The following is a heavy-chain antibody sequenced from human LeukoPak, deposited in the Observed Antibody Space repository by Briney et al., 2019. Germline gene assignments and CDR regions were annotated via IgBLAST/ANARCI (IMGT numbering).Heavy chain of an antibody. J-gene: IGHJ4*02. CDR1: GFSLSGYW. CDR2: IKEDGSRR. V-gene: IGHV3-7*03. Sequence: GGSLRLSCTASGFSLSGYWMSWVRQAPGKGPEWLANIKEDGSRRYYSESVRGRFTISRDNSENSLYLQMNSPRAEDTAVYYCATHWRGRWGQGTLVTVSS. CDR3: ATHWRGR. D-gene: IGHD1-1*01.